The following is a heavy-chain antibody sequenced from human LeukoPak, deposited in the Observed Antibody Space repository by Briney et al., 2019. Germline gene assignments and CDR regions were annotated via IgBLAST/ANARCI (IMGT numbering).Heavy chain of an antibody. CDR1: GYTFTSYD. V-gene: IGHV1-8*01. D-gene: IGHD2-2*01. J-gene: IGHJ3*02. CDR3: ARGPGPRYCSSTSCYSSFDI. Sequence: ASVKVSCKASGYTFTSYDINWVRQATGQGLEWMGWMNPNSGNTGYAQKFQGRVTMTRNTSISTAYMELSSLRSEDTAVYYCARGPGPRYCSSTSCYSSFDIWGQGTMVTVSS. CDR2: MNPNSGNT.